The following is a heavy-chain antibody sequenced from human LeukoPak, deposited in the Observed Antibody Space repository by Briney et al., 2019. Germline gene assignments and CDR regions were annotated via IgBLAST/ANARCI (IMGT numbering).Heavy chain of an antibody. J-gene: IGHJ6*03. D-gene: IGHD2-2*01. CDR1: GYTFTSYD. CDR2: MNPNSGNT. Sequence: GASVKVSCKASGYTFTSYDINWVRQATGQGLEWMGWMNPNSGNTGYAQKFQGRVTMTRNTSISTAYMELSSLRSEDTAVYYCASRNIVVVPAAKYYYYYYYMDVWGKGTTVTVSS. CDR3: ASRNIVVVPAAKYYYYYYYMDV. V-gene: IGHV1-8*01.